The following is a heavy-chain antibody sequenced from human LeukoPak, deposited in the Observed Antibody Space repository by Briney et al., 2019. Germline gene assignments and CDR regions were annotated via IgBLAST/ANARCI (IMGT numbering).Heavy chain of an antibody. CDR3: AKDRLLNCRGDCYIFDY. V-gene: IGHV3-23*01. CDR2: ISGSGDST. D-gene: IGHD2-21*02. Sequence: EGSLRLSCVASGFTLRSYVMNWVRQTPGKGLEWVSSISGSGDSTFYADSVKGRFSISRDNSKNTLHLQVNGLRTEDTAVYYCAKDRLLNCRGDCYIFDYWGQGTVVTVSS. J-gene: IGHJ4*02. CDR1: GFTLRSYV.